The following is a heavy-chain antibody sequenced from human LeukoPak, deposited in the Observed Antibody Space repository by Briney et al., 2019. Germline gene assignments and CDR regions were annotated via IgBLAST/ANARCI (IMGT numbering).Heavy chain of an antibody. V-gene: IGHV3-21*01. Sequence: GGSLRLSCAASGFTFSSYSMNWVRQAPGKGLEWVSSISSSSSYIYYADSVKGRFTISRDNAKNSLYLQMNSLRAEDTAVYYCARERRDYGSGSYFDYWGQGTLVTVSS. D-gene: IGHD3-10*01. CDR2: ISSSSSYI. J-gene: IGHJ4*02. CDR1: GFTFSSYS. CDR3: ARERRDYGSGSYFDY.